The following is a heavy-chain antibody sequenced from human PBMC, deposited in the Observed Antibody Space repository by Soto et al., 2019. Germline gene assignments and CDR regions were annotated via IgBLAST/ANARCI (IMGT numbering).Heavy chain of an antibody. CDR3: ARARLKYDFWSGYLHYYYGMDV. J-gene: IGHJ6*02. D-gene: IGHD3-3*01. CDR1: AGTFSSYA. V-gene: IGHV1-69*13. Sequence: ASVQVSCKASAGTFSSYAISWVRQAPGQGLEWMGGFIPIFGTANYAQKFQGRVTITADESTSTAYMELSSLRSEDTAVYYCARARLKYDFWSGYLHYYYGMDVWGQGTTVTVSS. CDR2: FIPIFGTA.